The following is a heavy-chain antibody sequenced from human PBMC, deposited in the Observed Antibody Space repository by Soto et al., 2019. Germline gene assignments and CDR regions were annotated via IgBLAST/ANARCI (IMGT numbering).Heavy chain of an antibody. J-gene: IGHJ4*02. D-gene: IGHD2-21*02. V-gene: IGHV1-3*01. CDR1: GYTFTSYA. CDR3: ARAWVVVTAPDY. Sequence: GASVKVSCKASGYTFTSYAMHWVRQAPGQRLEWMGWINAGNGNTKYSQKFQGRVTITRDTSASTAYMELSSLRSEDTAVYYCARAWVVVTAPDYWGQGTLXTVSS. CDR2: INAGNGNT.